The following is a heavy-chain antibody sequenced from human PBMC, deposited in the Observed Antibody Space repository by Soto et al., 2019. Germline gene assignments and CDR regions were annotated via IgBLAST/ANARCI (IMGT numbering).Heavy chain of an antibody. CDR3: ARDRIRYYYDSSSY. V-gene: IGHV1-18*04. Sequence: ASVKVSCKASGYTFTSDGISWVRQAPGQGLEGMGWISAYNGNTNYAQKLQGRDTMTTDTSTSTAYMELRSLRSDDTAVYYCARDRIRYYYDSSSYWGQGTLVTVSS. CDR1: GYTFTSDG. CDR2: ISAYNGNT. D-gene: IGHD3-22*01. J-gene: IGHJ4*02.